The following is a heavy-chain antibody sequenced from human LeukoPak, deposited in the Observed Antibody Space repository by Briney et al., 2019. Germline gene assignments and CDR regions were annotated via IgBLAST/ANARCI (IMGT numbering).Heavy chain of an antibody. CDR1: GYTLTELS. CDR3: ARVHFYDSSGYSLINP. CDR2: INPNSGGT. V-gene: IGHV1-2*02. D-gene: IGHD3-22*01. Sequence: GASVKVSCKVSGYTLTELSMHWVRQAPGQGLEWMGWINPNSGGTNYAQKFQGRVTMTRDTSISTAYMELSRLKSDDTAVYYCARVHFYDSSGYSLINPWGQGTLVTVSS. J-gene: IGHJ4*02.